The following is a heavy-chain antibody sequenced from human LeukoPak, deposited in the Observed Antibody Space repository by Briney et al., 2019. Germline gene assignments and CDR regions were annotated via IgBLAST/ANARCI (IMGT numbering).Heavy chain of an antibody. CDR3: ANSGVVVAATLYY. CDR1: GFTFSSYG. V-gene: IGHV3-30*18. Sequence: QPGGSLRLSCAASGFTFSSYGMHWVRQAPGKGLEWVAVISYDGSNKYYADSVKGRFTISRDNSKNTLYLQMNSLRAEDTAVYYCANSGVVVAATLYYWGQGTLVTVSS. CDR2: ISYDGSNK. J-gene: IGHJ4*02. D-gene: IGHD2-15*01.